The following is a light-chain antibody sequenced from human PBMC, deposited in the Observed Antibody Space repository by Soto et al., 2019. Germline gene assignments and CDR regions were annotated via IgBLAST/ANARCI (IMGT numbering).Light chain of an antibody. Sequence: ALTQPASVSGSPGQSITISCTGTSSDIGAYNYVSWYQQHPGKAPKLMIYDVNNRPSGVSNRFSGSKSGNTASLTISGVQAEDEADYYCSSYTSSSTLGVFGTGTKVTV. CDR1: SSDIGAYNY. V-gene: IGLV2-14*03. J-gene: IGLJ1*01. CDR2: DVN. CDR3: SSYTSSSTLGV.